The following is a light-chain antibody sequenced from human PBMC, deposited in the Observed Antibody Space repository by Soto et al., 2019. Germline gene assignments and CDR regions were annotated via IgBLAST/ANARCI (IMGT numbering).Light chain of an antibody. V-gene: IGKV3-11*01. CDR1: QSVSSY. CDR2: DAS. CDR3: QQRSNWPPLT. J-gene: IGKJ4*01. Sequence: EIVLTQSPATLSLSPGERATLSCRASQSVSSYLAWYQQKPGQAPRLLIYDASNRATGIPARFSGSGSGTDFTLTISSLEPKDFAVYYWQQRSNWPPLTFGGGTKVENK.